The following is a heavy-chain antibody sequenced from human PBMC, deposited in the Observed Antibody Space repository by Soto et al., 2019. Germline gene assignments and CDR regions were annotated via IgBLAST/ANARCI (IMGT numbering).Heavy chain of an antibody. Sequence: PSETLSLTCTVSGGSISSGGYYWSWIRQHPGKGLEWIGYIYYSGSTYYNPSLKSRVTISVDTSKNQFSLKLSSVTAADTAVYYCARDMGGYDYVWGSYRPDGMDVWGQGTTVTVSS. J-gene: IGHJ6*02. CDR1: GGSISSGGYY. CDR3: ARDMGGYDYVWGSYRPDGMDV. V-gene: IGHV4-31*03. CDR2: IYYSGST. D-gene: IGHD3-16*02.